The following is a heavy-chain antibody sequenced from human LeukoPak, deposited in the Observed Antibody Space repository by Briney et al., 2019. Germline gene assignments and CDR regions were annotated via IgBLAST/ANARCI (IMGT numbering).Heavy chain of an antibody. CDR1: GFTFSTYT. D-gene: IGHD1-14*01. Sequence: GGSLRLSCAASGFTFSTYTMYWVRHPPGKRLEWVSIIGSSGGGIHYADSVKGRFTISRDNSKNALYLQMNSLRAEDTAVYYCASTEGGRHYYYGMDVWGQGTTVTVSS. V-gene: IGHV3-23*01. J-gene: IGHJ6*02. CDR2: IGSSGGGI. CDR3: ASTEGGRHYYYGMDV.